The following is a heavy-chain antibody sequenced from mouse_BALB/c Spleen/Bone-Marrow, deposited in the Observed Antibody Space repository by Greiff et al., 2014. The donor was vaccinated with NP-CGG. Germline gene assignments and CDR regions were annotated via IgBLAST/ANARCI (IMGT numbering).Heavy chain of an antibody. CDR3: ARLSYYGRFAY. D-gene: IGHD1-1*01. J-gene: IGHJ3*01. CDR2: INPDSSTI. Sequence: EVQLQQSGGGLVQPGGSLKLSCAASGFDFSRYCMSWVRQAPGKGLEWIGEINPDSSTINYTPSLKDKFIISRDNAKNTLYLQMSKVRSEDTALYYCARLSYYGRFAYWGQGTLVTVSA. CDR1: GFDFSRYC. V-gene: IGHV4-1*02.